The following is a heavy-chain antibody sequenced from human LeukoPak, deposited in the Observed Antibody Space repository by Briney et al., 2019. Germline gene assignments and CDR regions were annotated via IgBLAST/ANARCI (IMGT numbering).Heavy chain of an antibody. CDR2: INHSGST. V-gene: IGHV4-34*01. J-gene: IGHJ5*02. CDR3: ARGGVSDWFDP. D-gene: IGHD2-8*01. Sequence: SETLSLTCAVYGGSFSGYYWSWIRQPPGKGLEWVGEINHSGSTNYNPSLKSRVTISVDTSKNQFSLKLSSVTAADTAVYYCARGGVSDWFDPWGQGTLVTVST. CDR1: GGSFSGYY.